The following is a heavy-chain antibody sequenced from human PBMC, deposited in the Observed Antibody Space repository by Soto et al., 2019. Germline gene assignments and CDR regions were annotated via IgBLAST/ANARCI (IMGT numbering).Heavy chain of an antibody. CDR2: ISDIAYT. J-gene: IGHJ6*02. V-gene: IGHV4-4*02. Sequence: SETLSLTCAVSGGSISSSNWWSWVRQPPGKGLEWIGYISDIAYTSYNPSLKGRVSISVDTSKNQFSLTLTSVTAADTAVYYCVRQGFGVLHGLVDFWGQGTTDTGSS. CDR3: VRQGFGVLHGLVDF. CDR1: GGSISSSNW. D-gene: IGHD3-10*01.